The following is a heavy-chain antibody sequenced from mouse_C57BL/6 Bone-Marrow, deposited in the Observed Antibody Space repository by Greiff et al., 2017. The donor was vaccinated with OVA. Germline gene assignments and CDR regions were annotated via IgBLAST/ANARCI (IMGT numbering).Heavy chain of an antibody. CDR2: ISYDGSN. J-gene: IGHJ1*03. Sequence: DVHLVESGPGLVKPSQSLSLTCSVTGYSITSGYYWNWIRQFPGNKLEWMGYISYDGSNNYNPSLKNRISITRDTSKNQFFLKLNSVTTEDTATYYCARVYYGNYEWYFDVWGTGTTVTVSS. CDR1: GYSITSGYY. CDR3: ARVYYGNYEWYFDV. D-gene: IGHD2-1*01. V-gene: IGHV3-6*01.